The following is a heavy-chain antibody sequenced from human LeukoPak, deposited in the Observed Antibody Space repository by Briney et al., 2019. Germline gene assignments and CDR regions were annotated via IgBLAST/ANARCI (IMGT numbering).Heavy chain of an antibody. D-gene: IGHD4-23*01. V-gene: IGHV1-8*01. J-gene: IGHJ3*02. CDR1: GYTLTELS. Sequence: ASVKVSCKVSGYTLTELSMHWVRQATGQGLEWMGWMNPNSGNTGYAQKFQGRVTMTRNTSISTAYTELSSLRSEDTAVYYCARVHGGDDAFDIWGQGTMVTVSS. CDR2: MNPNSGNT. CDR3: ARVHGGDDAFDI.